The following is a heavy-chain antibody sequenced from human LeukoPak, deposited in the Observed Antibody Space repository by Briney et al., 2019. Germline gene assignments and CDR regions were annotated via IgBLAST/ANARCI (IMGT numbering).Heavy chain of an antibody. D-gene: IGHD4-17*01. CDR1: GGSMSGYY. CDR2: IHTSGTT. V-gene: IGHV4-4*09. CDR3: ARLRGPWYIDY. J-gene: IGHJ4*02. Sequence: SETLSLTCTVSGGSMSGYYWSWFRQPPGKALEGIGYIHTSGTTKYNPSLKSRVTISEDMSKTQFPLQPRPVTAADTAVFYCARLRGPWYIDYWGQETPVIASP.